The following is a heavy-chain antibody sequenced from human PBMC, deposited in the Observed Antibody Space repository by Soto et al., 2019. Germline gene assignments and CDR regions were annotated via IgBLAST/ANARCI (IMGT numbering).Heavy chain of an antibody. CDR1: GFTFNSYA. J-gene: IGHJ3*02. Sequence: QVQLVESGGGVVQPGRSLRLSCAASGFTFNSYAMHWVRQAPGKGLEWVAVISYDGSDKYYADSVEGRFTISRDNSKNTRYVQMNSLRAEDTAVYYCASDVTPGGSSAFDIWGQGTMVTVSS. V-gene: IGHV3-30-3*01. CDR2: ISYDGSDK. CDR3: ASDVTPGGSSAFDI. D-gene: IGHD2-15*01.